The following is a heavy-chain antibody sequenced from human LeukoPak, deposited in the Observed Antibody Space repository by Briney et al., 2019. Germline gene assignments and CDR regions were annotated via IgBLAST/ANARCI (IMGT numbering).Heavy chain of an antibody. Sequence: SETLSLTCTVSDYSITTGYYWGWIRQPPGKGLEWIGTFYYTGTTYYNPSLKSRLTLSIDTSNNQFSLRLSSVTAADTAIYYCARSDYRSFDYWGQGTLVTVSS. J-gene: IGHJ4*02. CDR3: ARSDYRSFDY. CDR1: DYSITTGYY. CDR2: FYYTGTT. D-gene: IGHD4-11*01. V-gene: IGHV4-38-2*02.